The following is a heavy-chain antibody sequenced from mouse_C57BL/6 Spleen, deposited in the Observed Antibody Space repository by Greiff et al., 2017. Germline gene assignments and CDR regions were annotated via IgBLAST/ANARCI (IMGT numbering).Heavy chain of an antibody. V-gene: IGHV1-80*01. CDR1: GYAFSSYW. D-gene: IGHD6-1*01. CDR2: IYPGDGDT. CDR3: ARSASPNWYFDV. Sequence: QVQLQQSGAELVKPGASVKISCKASGYAFSSYWMNWVTQRPGKGLEWIGQIYPGDGDTNYNGKFKGESTLTADKSSSTAYIQLSSLPSDDSAVYVCARSASPNWYFDVWGTGTSVTVSS. J-gene: IGHJ1*03.